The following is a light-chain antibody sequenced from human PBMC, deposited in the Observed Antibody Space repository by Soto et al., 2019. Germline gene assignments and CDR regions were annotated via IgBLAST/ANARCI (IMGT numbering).Light chain of an antibody. J-gene: IGLJ3*02. V-gene: IGLV4-69*02. CDR2: VNSDGSH. CDR3: QTWGTGIQV. CDR1: SGHSNYG. Sequence: QLVLTQSPSASASLGASVTITFTLSSGHSNYGIAWHQQQPQKGPRYLMIVNSDGSHNRGAGIPDRFSGSSSGAERYLTISSLQSEDEADYYCQTWGTGIQVFGGGTKLTVL.